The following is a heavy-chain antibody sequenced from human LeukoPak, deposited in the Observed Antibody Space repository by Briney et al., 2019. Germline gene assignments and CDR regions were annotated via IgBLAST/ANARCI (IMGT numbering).Heavy chain of an antibody. CDR3: AAKVELRSNGPYFNS. Sequence: GGSLRLSCAPSGFTVSSNYMSWVRQAPGKGLDWVSVIYSGGDTFYADSVKGRFTISRGNSKNTLYLQMNSLRAEDTAVYYCAAKVELRSNGPYFNSWGQGTLVTVSS. V-gene: IGHV3-53*01. CDR2: IYSGGDT. J-gene: IGHJ4*02. CDR1: GFTVSSNY. D-gene: IGHD1-7*01.